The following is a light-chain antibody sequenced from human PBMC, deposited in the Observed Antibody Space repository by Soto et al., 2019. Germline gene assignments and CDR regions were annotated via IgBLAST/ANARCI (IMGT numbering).Light chain of an antibody. Sequence: IALTQSPGTLSLSPGERATLSCRAIRSVSSSSLAWYQPKPGQAPRLIIYGASNRATGIPDRFSGSVSGTEFTLTISSLQSEDFAVYYCQQYKNWPPETFGQGTKVDIK. CDR2: GAS. V-gene: IGKV3D-15*01. CDR1: RSVSSS. J-gene: IGKJ1*01. CDR3: QQYKNWPPET.